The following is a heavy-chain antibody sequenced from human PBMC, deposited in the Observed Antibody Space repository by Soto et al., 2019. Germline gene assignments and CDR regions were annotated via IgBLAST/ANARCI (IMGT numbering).Heavy chain of an antibody. CDR2: IYYSGST. J-gene: IGHJ4*02. D-gene: IGHD3-10*01. V-gene: IGHV4-59*01. CDR1: GGSISSYY. Sequence: SKTLSLTCTVSGGSISSYYWSWIRQPPGKGLEWIGYIYYSGSTNYNPSLKSRVTISVDTSKNQFSLKLSSVTAADTAVYYCARDDYYGSGSYGFDYWGQGTLVTVSS. CDR3: ARDDYYGSGSYGFDY.